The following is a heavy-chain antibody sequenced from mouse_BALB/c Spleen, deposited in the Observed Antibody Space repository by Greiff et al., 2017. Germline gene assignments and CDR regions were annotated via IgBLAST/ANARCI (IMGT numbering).Heavy chain of an antibody. V-gene: IGHV3-2*02. J-gene: IGHJ4*01. CDR2: ISYSGST. D-gene: IGHD1-2*01. CDR3: ASYYGYGDYYAMDY. CDR1: GYSITSDYA. Sequence: EVKLMESGPGLVKPSQSLSLTCTVTGYSITSDYAWNWIRQLPGNKLEWMGYISYSGSTSYNPSLKSRISITRDTSKNQFFLQLNSVTTEDTATYYCASYYGYGDYYAMDYWGQGTSVTVSS.